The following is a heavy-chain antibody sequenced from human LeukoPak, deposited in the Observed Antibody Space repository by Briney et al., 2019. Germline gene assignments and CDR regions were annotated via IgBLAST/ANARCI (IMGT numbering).Heavy chain of an antibody. V-gene: IGHV4-31*03. Sequence: SETLSLTCTVSGGSISSTTDYWGWIRQHPGKGLEWIGYIYYSGSTYYNPSLKSRVTISVDTSKNQFSLKLSSVTAAGTAVYYCARDLIDSSGYPTPGAFDIWGQGTMVTVSS. CDR2: IYYSGST. J-gene: IGHJ3*02. CDR3: ARDLIDSSGYPTPGAFDI. D-gene: IGHD3-22*01. CDR1: GGSISSTTDY.